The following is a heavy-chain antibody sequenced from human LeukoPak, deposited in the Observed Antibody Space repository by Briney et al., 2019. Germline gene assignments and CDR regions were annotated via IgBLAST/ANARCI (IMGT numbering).Heavy chain of an antibody. Sequence: GGSLRLSCAASGFTFSSYAMHWVRQAPGKGLEWVAVISYDGSNKYYADSVKGRFTISRDNSKNTLYLQMNSLRAEDTAVYYCARDWAGRRCDYWGQGTLVTVSS. CDR3: ARDWAGRRCDY. D-gene: IGHD3-16*01. CDR2: ISYDGSNK. V-gene: IGHV3-30-3*01. CDR1: GFTFSSYA. J-gene: IGHJ4*02.